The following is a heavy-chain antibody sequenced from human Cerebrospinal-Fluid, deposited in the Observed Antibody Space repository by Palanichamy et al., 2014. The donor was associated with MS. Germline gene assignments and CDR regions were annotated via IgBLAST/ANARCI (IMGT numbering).Heavy chain of an antibody. J-gene: IGHJ6*02. V-gene: IGHV4-30-4*07. CDR3: ARVHRGWTGYFGVRREPSHYDLDV. CDR2: IFDNGNT. CDR1: GGSISGGGYS. D-gene: IGHD3/OR15-3a*01. Sequence: QVKLQQSGPGLVKPSQTLSLTCAVSGGSISGGGYSWSWIRQPPGKGLEWIGYIFDNGNTYYNLSLKSRVTISIDTSKNQFSLKLSSVTAADTAVYYCARVHRGWTGYFGVRREPSHYDLDVRGQGTTVTVSS.